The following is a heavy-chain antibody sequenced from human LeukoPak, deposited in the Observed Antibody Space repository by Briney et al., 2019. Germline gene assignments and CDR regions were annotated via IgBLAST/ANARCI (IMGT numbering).Heavy chain of an antibody. CDR1: GFTFSSYS. CDR2: ISSSSSYI. V-gene: IGHV3-21*04. Sequence: GGSLRLSCAASGFTFSSYSMNWVRQAPGKGLEWVSSISSSSSYIYYADSVKGRFTISRDNAKNSLSLQMNSLRAEDTAVYYCAREGYSYGYFDAFDIWGQGTMVTVSS. CDR3: AREGYSYGYFDAFDI. D-gene: IGHD5-18*01. J-gene: IGHJ3*02.